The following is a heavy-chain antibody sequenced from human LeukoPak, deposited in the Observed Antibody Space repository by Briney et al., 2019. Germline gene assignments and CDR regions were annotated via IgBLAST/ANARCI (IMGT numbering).Heavy chain of an antibody. CDR1: GFTFSSYA. CDR2: ISGSGGSI. Sequence: PGGSLRLSCAASGFTFSSYALNWVRQAPGEGLEWVSTISGSGGSIFYADSVKGRFSISRDKSKNTLYLQMNRLRAEDTAVYYCAKGASVAGRGVKGVDCWGQGTLVTVSS. V-gene: IGHV3-23*01. J-gene: IGHJ4*02. D-gene: IGHD6-19*01. CDR3: AKGASVAGRGVKGVDC.